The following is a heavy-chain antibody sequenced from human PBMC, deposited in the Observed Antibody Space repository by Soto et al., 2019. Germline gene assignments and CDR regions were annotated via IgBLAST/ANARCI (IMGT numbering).Heavy chain of an antibody. Sequence: GRQAPGKGLEWLAVISYDGSNKYYADSVKGRFTISRDNSKNTLYLQVNSLRAEDTALYYCATAAAVVVGAFDIWGQGTMVTVSS. J-gene: IGHJ3*02. CDR3: ATAAAVVVGAFDI. CDR2: ISYDGSNK. V-gene: IGHV3-30*03. D-gene: IGHD6-13*01.